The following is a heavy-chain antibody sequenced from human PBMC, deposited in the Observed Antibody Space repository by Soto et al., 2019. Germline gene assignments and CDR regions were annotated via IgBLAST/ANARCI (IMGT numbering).Heavy chain of an antibody. V-gene: IGHV4-4*07. CDR3: ARDSETTYYYGSGTPMPDY. Sequence: SETLSLTCTVSGGSIGSYYWSWIRQPAGKGLEWIGRIYTSGSTNYNPSLKSRVTMSVDTSKNQFSLKLSSVTAADTAAYYCARDSETTYYYGSGTPMPDYWGQGTLATVSS. CDR1: GGSIGSYY. J-gene: IGHJ4*02. CDR2: IYTSGST. D-gene: IGHD3-10*01.